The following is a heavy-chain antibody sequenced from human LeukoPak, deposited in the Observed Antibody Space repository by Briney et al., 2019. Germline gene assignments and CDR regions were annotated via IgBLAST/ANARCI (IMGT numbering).Heavy chain of an antibody. D-gene: IGHD5-12*01. V-gene: IGHV1-46*01. CDR2: INPSGGST. CDR3: ARATIFGDY. J-gene: IGHJ4*02. Sequence: GASVKVSCKSSGYTFTSYYMHWVRPPPGQGLEWMGIINPSGGSTSYAQKFQGRVTMTRDTSTSTVYMELSSLRSEDTAVYYCARATIFGDYWGQGTLVTVSS. CDR1: GYTFTSYY.